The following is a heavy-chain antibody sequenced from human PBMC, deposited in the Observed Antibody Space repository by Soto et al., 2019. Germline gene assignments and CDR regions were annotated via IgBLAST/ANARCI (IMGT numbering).Heavy chain of an antibody. CDR2: IIPILGIA. CDR3: ARVGTTVTVGGGGMDV. CDR1: GGTFSSYT. D-gene: IGHD4-17*01. V-gene: IGHV1-69*02. J-gene: IGHJ6*02. Sequence: QVQLVQSGAEVKKPGSSVKVSCKASGGTFSSYTISWVRQAPGQELEWMGRIIPILGIANYAQKFQGRVTITADKSTSTAYMELSSLRSEDTAVYYCARVGTTVTVGGGGMDVWGQGTTVTVSS.